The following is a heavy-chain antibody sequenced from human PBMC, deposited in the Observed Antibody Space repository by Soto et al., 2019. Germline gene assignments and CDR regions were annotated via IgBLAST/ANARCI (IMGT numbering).Heavy chain of an antibody. CDR3: ASVTRWLQFWFCDS. J-gene: IGHJ5*01. D-gene: IGHD5-12*01. CDR2: ISSSSSTI. Sequence: PGGSLRLSCAASGFTFSSYSMNWGRQAPGKGREWVSYISSSSSTIYYADSVKGRFTISRDNAKNSLYLQMNSLRDEDTAVYYCASVTRWLQFWFCDSWGQGTLVTVSS. CDR1: GFTFSSYS. V-gene: IGHV3-48*02.